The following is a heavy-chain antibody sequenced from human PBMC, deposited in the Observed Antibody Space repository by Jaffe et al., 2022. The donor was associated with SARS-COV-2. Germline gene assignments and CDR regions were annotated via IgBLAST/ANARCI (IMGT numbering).Heavy chain of an antibody. CDR2: IKPDGGEK. CDR1: GFTFYSHW. D-gene: IGHD3-22*01. J-gene: IGHJ6*02. Sequence: EVQLVESGGGLVQAGGSLRLSCAASGFTFYSHWMAWVRQAPGKGLEWVANIKPDGGEKYYVDSLKGRFTISRDNAKNSLFLQINSLRAEDTAVYYCARDYDRALDVWGQGTTVTVS. CDR3: ARDYDRALDV. V-gene: IGHV3-7*01.